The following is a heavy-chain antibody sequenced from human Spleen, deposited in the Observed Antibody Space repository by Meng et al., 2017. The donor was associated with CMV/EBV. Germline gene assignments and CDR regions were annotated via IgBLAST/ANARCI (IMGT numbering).Heavy chain of an antibody. D-gene: IGHD2-2*01. CDR1: GYTFTGYY. CDR3: ARDRVPAAIDYYGMDV. CDR2: INPNSGGT. V-gene: IGHV1-2*02. J-gene: IGHJ6*02. Sequence: ASVKVSCKASGYTFTGYYMHWVRQAPGQGLEWMGWINPNSGGTNYAQKFQGRVTMTRDTSISIAYMELSRLRSDDTAVYYCARDRVPAAIDYYGMDVWGQGTTVTVSS.